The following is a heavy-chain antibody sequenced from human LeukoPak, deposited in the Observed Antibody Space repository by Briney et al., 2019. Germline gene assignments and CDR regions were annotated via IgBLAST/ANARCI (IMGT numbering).Heavy chain of an antibody. CDR1: GGSLTSYY. J-gene: IGHJ4*02. CDR2: IYYSGSV. Sequence: SETLSLTCTVSGGSLTSYYWSWIRQPPGKGLQWIGYIYYSGSVKYNPSLKSRVTISVDTSKNQFSLNLSSVTAADTAVYYCARLGSYFDYWGQGTQVTVSS. V-gene: IGHV4-59*08. CDR3: ARLGSYFDY.